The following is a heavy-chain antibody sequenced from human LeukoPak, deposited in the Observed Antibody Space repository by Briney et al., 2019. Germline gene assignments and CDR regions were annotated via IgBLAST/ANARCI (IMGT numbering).Heavy chain of an antibody. CDR1: GFTFSIYW. J-gene: IGHJ4*02. D-gene: IGHD4-11*01. CDR2: ISGDRTNT. V-gene: IGHV3-23*01. CDR3: AHDAGPTGNPFFDY. Sequence: HPGGSLRLSCAASGFTFSIYWMSWVRQSPGKGLEWVSTISGDRTNTHYADSVKGRFSISRDNSRNTLYLQMNSLTVEDTALYYCAHDAGPTGNPFFDYWGQGTLVTVSS.